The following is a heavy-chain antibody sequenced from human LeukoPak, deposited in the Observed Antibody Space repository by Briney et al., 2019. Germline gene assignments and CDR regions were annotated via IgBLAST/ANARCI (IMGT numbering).Heavy chain of an antibody. D-gene: IGHD5-12*01. V-gene: IGHV3-30*18. CDR1: GFTFSSYG. CDR3: AKDTSPSGYDHFDY. J-gene: IGHJ4*02. CDR2: ISYDGSNK. Sequence: GGSLRLSCAASGFTFSSYGMHWVRQAPGKGLEWVAVISYDGSNKYYADSVKGRFTTSRDNSKNTLYLQMNSLRAEDTAVYYCAKDTSPSGYDHFDYWGQGTLVTVSS.